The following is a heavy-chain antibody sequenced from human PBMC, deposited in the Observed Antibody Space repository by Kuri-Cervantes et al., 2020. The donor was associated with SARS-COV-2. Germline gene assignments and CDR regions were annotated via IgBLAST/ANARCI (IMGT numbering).Heavy chain of an antibody. D-gene: IGHD3-22*01. Sequence: TEVTFSSYAMHSVRQAPGQGLEWVAVISYDGSNKYYADSVKGRFTISRDNSKDTLYLQMNSLRAEDTAVYYCARADGITMIVETRPTDYWGQGTLVTVSS. CDR1: EVTFSSYA. CDR2: ISYDGSNK. J-gene: IGHJ4*02. CDR3: ARADGITMIVETRPTDY. V-gene: IGHV3-30*04.